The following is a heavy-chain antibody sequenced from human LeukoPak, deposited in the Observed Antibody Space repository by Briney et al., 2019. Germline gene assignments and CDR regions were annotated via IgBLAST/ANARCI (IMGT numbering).Heavy chain of an antibody. CDR1: GGSISSYY. D-gene: IGHD2-2*01. J-gene: IGHJ4*02. CDR3: ARHQTEIVVVPAAMVDY. Sequence: SETLSLTCTVSGGSISSYYWSWIRQPAGKGLEWIGRMYTSGSTNYNPSLKSRVTISVDTSKNQFSLKLSSVTAADTAVYYCARHQTEIVVVPAAMVDYWGQGTLVTVSS. CDR2: MYTSGST. V-gene: IGHV4-4*07.